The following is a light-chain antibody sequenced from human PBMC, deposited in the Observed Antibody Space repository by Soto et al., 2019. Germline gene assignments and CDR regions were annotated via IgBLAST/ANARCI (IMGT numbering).Light chain of an antibody. V-gene: IGKV1-5*01. Sequence: IQMTQSPSTLSASVGDRVTITCRASQSISSWLAWYQQKPGKAPKLLIYDASSLESGVPSRFSGSGAGTECTLTISSLQPDDFATYYCRQYNTYSGTFGQGTKVEIK. CDR2: DAS. J-gene: IGKJ1*01. CDR1: QSISSW. CDR3: RQYNTYSGT.